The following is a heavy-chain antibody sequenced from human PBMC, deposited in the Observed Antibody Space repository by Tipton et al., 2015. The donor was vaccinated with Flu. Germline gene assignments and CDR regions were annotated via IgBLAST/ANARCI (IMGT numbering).Heavy chain of an antibody. V-gene: IGHV5-10-1*01. D-gene: IGHD3-22*01. CDR2: IDPSDSYT. CDR3: ARHTHYYDSSGSFGY. CDR1: GYSFTSYW. J-gene: IGHJ4*02. Sequence: QSGAEVKKPGESLRISCKGSGYSFTSYWISWVRQMPGKGLEWMGRIDPSDSYTNYSPSFQGHVTISADKSISTAYLQWSSLKASDTAMYYCARHTHYYDSSGSFGYWGQGTLVTVSS.